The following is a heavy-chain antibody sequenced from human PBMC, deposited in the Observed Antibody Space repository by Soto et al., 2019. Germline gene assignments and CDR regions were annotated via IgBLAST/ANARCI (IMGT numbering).Heavy chain of an antibody. J-gene: IGHJ4*02. CDR1: GFTFSSYW. CDR2: IKQDGSEK. D-gene: IGHD2-15*01. CDR3: ASNYIVVVVAALGL. V-gene: IGHV3-7*01. Sequence: GGSLRLSCAASGFTFSSYWMSWVRQAPGKGLEWVANIKQDGSEKYYVDSVKGRFTISRDNAKNSLYLQMNSLRAEDTAVYYCASNYIVVVVAALGLWGQGTLVTVSS.